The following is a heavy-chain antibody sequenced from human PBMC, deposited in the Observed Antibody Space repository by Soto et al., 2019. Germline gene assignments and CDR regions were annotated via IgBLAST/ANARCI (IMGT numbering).Heavy chain of an antibody. D-gene: IGHD1-1*01. J-gene: IGHJ4*02. Sequence: PSETLSLTCAVYGGSFSCYYWSWIRQPPGKGLEWIGEINHSGSTNYNPSLKSRVTISVDTSKNQFSLKLSSVTAADTAVYYCARGKSGAGDYWGQGTLVTVSS. CDR2: INHSGST. CDR3: ARGKSGAGDY. V-gene: IGHV4-34*01. CDR1: GGSFSCYY.